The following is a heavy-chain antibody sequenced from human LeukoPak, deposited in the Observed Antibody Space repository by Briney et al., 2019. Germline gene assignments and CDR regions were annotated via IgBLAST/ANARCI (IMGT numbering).Heavy chain of an antibody. J-gene: IGHJ4*02. V-gene: IGHV4-34*01. D-gene: IGHD1-14*01. CDR3: ARVTRGTKDKHGYFDY. CDR1: GGFFSGYY. CDR2: INHSGST. Sequence: SETLSLICAVCGGFFSGYYWSWIRQPPGKGLEWIGEINHSGSTNYNPSLKRRVTISVDTSKNHFSLKLSSVTAADTAVYSCARVTRGTKDKHGYFDYWGKGTLVTVSS.